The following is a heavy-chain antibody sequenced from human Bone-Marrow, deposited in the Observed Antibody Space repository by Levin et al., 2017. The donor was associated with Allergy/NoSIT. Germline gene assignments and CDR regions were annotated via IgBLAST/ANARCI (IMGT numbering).Heavy chain of an antibody. CDR1: GGSFSGYY. J-gene: IGHJ4*02. CDR2: INHSGST. V-gene: IGHV4-34*01. Sequence: NSSETLSLTCAVYGGSFSGYYWSWIRQPPGKGLEWIGEINHSGSTNYNPSLKSRVTISVDTSKNQFSLKLSSVTAADTAVYYCARAEYWGQGTLVTVSS. CDR3: ARAEY.